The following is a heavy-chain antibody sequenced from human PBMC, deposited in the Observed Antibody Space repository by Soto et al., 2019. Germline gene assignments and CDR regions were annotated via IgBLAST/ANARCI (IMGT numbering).Heavy chain of an antibody. Sequence: PGASLKISCKGSGYSFTSYWNSWVRQMPGKGLEWMGMIDPSDFYTNYSPSFQGHVTISADKSISTAYLQWSSLKASDTAMYYCARLIDRAELWEVWGQGTTVTVSS. J-gene: IGHJ6*02. CDR2: IDPSDFYT. CDR3: ARLIDRAELWEV. CDR1: GYSFTSYW. V-gene: IGHV5-10-1*01. D-gene: IGHD1-1*01.